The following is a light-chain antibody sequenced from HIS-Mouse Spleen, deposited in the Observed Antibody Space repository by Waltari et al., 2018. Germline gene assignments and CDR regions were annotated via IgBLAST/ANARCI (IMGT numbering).Light chain of an antibody. CDR1: QGISSY. Sequence: DIQLTQSPSFLSASVGDRVTITCRASQGISSYLAWYQQKPGKAPKLLIYAASTLQSGVPSRFSGSGSGTEFTLTISSLQPEDFAVYYCQQYGSSPPMYTFGQGTKLEIK. CDR3: QQYGSSPPMYT. J-gene: IGKJ2*01. CDR2: AAS. V-gene: IGKV1-9*01.